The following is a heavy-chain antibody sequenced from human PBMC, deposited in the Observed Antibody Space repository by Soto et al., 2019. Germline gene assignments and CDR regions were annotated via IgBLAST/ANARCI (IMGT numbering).Heavy chain of an antibody. CDR1: GYTFTSYH. V-gene: IGHV1-46*01. CDR3: ARDRRNCTNGVCPSTGWFDP. CDR2: INPSGGST. D-gene: IGHD2-8*01. J-gene: IGHJ5*02. Sequence: ASVKVSCKASGYTFTSYHMHWVRQAPGQGLEWMGIINPSGGSTSYAQKFQGRVTMTRDTSTSTVYMELSSLRSEDTAVYYCARDRRNCTNGVCPSTGWFDPWGQGTLVTVSS.